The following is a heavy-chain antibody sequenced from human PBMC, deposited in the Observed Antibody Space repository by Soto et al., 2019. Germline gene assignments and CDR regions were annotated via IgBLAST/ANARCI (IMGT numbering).Heavy chain of an antibody. D-gene: IGHD5-18*01. CDR1: DYTFTSFG. V-gene: IGHV1-18*01. CDR2: ISVNNGNT. J-gene: IGHJ2*01. CDR3: ARASSYGSYWYFDL. Sequence: VASVKVSCKASDYTFTSFGITWVRQAPGQGLEWMGWISVNNGNTNYAQKFQGRVTMTTDTSTNTAYMELWTLRSDDTAAYYCARASSYGSYWYFDLWGRGTLVTVSS.